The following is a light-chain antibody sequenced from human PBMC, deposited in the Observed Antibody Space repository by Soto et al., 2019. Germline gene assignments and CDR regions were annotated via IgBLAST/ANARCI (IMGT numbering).Light chain of an antibody. V-gene: IGLV1-44*01. J-gene: IGLJ1*01. CDR3: AAWDNSLNAYV. Sequence: QSVLTQPPSASGTPGQRVTISCSGSSSSIGSNPVNWYQHLPGTAPRLLLCINDQRPSGVPDRFSGSKSGTSASLAISGLQSEDEADYYCAAWDNSLNAYVFGTGTKLTVL. CDR1: SSSIGSNP. CDR2: IND.